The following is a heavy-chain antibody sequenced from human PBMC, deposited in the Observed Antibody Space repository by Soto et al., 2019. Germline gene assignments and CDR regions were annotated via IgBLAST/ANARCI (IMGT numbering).Heavy chain of an antibody. V-gene: IGHV4-59*01. Sequence: PSETLSLTCTVSGGSISSYYWSWIRQPPGKGLEWIGYIYYSGSTNYNPSLKSRVTISVDTSKNQFSLKLSSVTAADTAVYYCSTYIYDSSGYYQYWGQGTLVTVSS. CDR2: IYYSGST. D-gene: IGHD3-22*01. J-gene: IGHJ4*02. CDR1: GGSISSYY. CDR3: STYIYDSSGYYQY.